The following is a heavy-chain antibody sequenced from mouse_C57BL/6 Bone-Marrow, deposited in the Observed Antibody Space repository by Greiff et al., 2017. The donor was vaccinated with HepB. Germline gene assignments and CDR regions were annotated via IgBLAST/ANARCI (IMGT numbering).Heavy chain of an antibody. Sequence: EVKVVESGGGLVQPGESLKLSCESNEYEFPSHDMSWVRKTPEKRLELVAAINSDGGSTYYPDTLERRFIISRDNTKKTLYLQMTSLRSEDTALYYCARHYYGSPYAMDYWGQGTSVTVSS. CDR1: EYEFPSHD. CDR3: ARHYYGSPYAMDY. V-gene: IGHV5-2*03. J-gene: IGHJ4*01. CDR2: INSDGGST. D-gene: IGHD1-1*01.